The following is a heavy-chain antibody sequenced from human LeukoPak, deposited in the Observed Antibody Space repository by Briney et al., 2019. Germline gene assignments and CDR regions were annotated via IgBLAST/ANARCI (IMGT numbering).Heavy chain of an antibody. CDR3: ARDRSTGYCSGGSCYSRHFQH. CDR1: GYTFTSYS. V-gene: IGHV1-18*01. D-gene: IGHD2-15*01. CDR2: ISAYSGNT. J-gene: IGHJ1*01. Sequence: ASVKVSCKASGYTFTSYSISWVRQAPGQGLEWMGWISAYSGNTGYAQDFQGRVTLTTDTSTSTAYMELRNLRSDDTAVYYCARDRSTGYCSGGSCYSRHFQHWGQGTLVTVSS.